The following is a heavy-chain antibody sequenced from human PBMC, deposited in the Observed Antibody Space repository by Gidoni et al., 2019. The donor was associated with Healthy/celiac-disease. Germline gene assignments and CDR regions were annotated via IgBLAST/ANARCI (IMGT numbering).Heavy chain of an antibody. V-gene: IGHV3-11*06. J-gene: IGHJ6*03. CDR1: GFTFTDYY. CDR3: ARERYYDFWSGYQDYYYMDV. CDR2: ISSSSSYT. Sequence: QVQLVESGGGWVKPGGSLRLSCAASGFTFTDYYMSWIRQAPGKGLEWVSYISSSSSYTNYADSVKGRFTISRDNAKNSLYLQMNSLRAEDTAVYYCARERYYDFWSGYQDYYYMDVWGKGTTVTVSS. D-gene: IGHD3-3*01.